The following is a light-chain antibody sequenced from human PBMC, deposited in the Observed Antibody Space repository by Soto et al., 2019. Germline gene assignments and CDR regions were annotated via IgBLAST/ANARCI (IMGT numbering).Light chain of an antibody. Sequence: AIQMTQSPSSLSASVGDRVTITCRASQGIRNDLGWYQQKPGKAPKFLIYAASSLQSGVPSRFSGGGSGTDFTLTISSLQPEDSATYYCVQDYNYPLTFGGGTKVEIK. J-gene: IGKJ4*01. V-gene: IGKV1-6*01. CDR1: QGIRND. CDR3: VQDYNYPLT. CDR2: AAS.